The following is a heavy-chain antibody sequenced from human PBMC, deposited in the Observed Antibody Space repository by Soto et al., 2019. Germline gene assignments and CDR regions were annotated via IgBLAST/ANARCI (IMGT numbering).Heavy chain of an antibody. CDR1: GGSISSGGYS. D-gene: IGHD6-19*01. Sequence: QLQLQESGSGLVKPSQTLSLTCAVSGGSISSGGYSWSWIRQPPGKGLEWLGYIYNSGSTYYNPSLKSRVTISVDRSKNQFSLKLSSVTAADTAVYYCARGSPYEVAGPGAVNDAFAIWGQETMVTVSS. V-gene: IGHV4-30-2*01. J-gene: IGHJ3*02. CDR2: IYNSGST. CDR3: ARGSPYEVAGPGAVNDAFAI.